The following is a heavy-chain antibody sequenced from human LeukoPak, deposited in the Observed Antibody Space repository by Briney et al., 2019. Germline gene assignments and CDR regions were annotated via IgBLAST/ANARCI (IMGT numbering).Heavy chain of an antibody. Sequence: PSETLSLTCTVSGGSISSGSYYWTWIRQPAGKGLEWIGRIYTSGSTNYNPSLKSRVTISVDTSKNQFSLKLSSVTAADTAVYYCARSVNGDYVPYWGQGTLVTVSS. CDR3: ARSVNGDYVPY. CDR2: IYTSGST. V-gene: IGHV4-61*02. D-gene: IGHD4-17*01. J-gene: IGHJ4*02. CDR1: GGSISSGSYY.